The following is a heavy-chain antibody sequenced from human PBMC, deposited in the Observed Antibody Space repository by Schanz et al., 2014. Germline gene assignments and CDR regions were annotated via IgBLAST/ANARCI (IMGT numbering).Heavy chain of an antibody. CDR2: ISGDGTTT. CDR1: GFTVSDHY. Sequence: EVQLVESGGGLVQPGGSLRLSCAVSGFTVSDHYMDWVRQAPGEGLVSVSRISGDGTTTSYADSVKGRFTISRDNAKNSLYLEMTSLRGEDTAVYYCVKLPGATGTTSHFDYWGQGTLVTVSS. V-gene: IGHV3-74*02. J-gene: IGHJ4*02. D-gene: IGHD1-1*01. CDR3: VKLPGATGTTSHFDY.